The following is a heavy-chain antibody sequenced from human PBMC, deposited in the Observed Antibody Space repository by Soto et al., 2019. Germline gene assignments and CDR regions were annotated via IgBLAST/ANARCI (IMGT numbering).Heavy chain of an antibody. CDR2: VNTDGGTS. CDR3: AREAGYCSNISWYRRAFDT. Sequence: EVQLVESGGDLVRPGGSLRLSCAASGFTFSGHWMHWVRQVPGKGLEWVSRVNTDGGTSAYADSVKGRFTISRENAKNTLYLQMSGLRAEDAAVYYCAREAGYCSNISWYRRAFDTWGQGTTVSVSS. J-gene: IGHJ3*02. V-gene: IGHV3-74*03. CDR1: GFTFSGHW. D-gene: IGHD2-2*01.